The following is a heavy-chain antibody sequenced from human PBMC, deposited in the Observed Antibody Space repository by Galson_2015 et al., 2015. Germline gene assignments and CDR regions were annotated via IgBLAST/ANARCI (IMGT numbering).Heavy chain of an antibody. Sequence: SLRLSCAASGFTVSSNYMSWVRQAPGKGLEWVSVIYSGGSTYYADSVKGRFTISRDNSKNTLYLQMNSLRAEDTAVYYCARDREGGDSYYYYYYMDVWGKGTTVTVSS. D-gene: IGHD3-16*01. J-gene: IGHJ6*03. CDR2: IYSGGST. V-gene: IGHV3-53*01. CDR3: ARDREGGDSYYYYYYMDV. CDR1: GFTVSSNY.